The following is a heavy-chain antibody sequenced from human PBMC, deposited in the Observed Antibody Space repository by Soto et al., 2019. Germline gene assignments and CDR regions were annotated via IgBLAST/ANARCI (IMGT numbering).Heavy chain of an antibody. CDR1: GGSVSSSSYY. Sequence: QVQLQESGPGLVKPSETLSLTCTVSGGSVSSSSYYWNWIRQPPGRGLEWIGYIYHSTTNYNPSLKSRVTISLDTSKNQFLLKLNPVTAADTAVYYCARELVGATTDYWGQGTLVTVSS. V-gene: IGHV4-61*01. CDR3: ARELVGATTDY. CDR2: IYHSTT. D-gene: IGHD1-26*01. J-gene: IGHJ4*02.